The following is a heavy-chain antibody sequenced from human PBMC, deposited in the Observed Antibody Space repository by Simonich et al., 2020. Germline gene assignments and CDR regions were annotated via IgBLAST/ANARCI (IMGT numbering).Heavy chain of an antibody. J-gene: IGHJ4*02. CDR3: ARDAAGDY. CDR2: IRSSSSYI. CDR1: GFTFSSYS. V-gene: IGHV3-21*01. Sequence: EVQLVESGGGLVTPGGSLRLSCAASGFTFSSYSMNWVRQAPGKGLEWVSSIRSSSSYIDYADSVKGRFTISRDNAKNSRYLQMNSLRAEDTAVYYCARDAAGDYWGQGTLVTVSS. D-gene: IGHD6-13*01.